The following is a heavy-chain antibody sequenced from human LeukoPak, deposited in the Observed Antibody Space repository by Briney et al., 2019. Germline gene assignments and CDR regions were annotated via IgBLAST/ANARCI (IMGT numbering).Heavy chain of an antibody. D-gene: IGHD3-22*01. Sequence: SVKVSCKASGGTFSSYAISWVRQAPGQGLEWMGRIIPILGIANYAQKFQGRVTITADKSTSTAYMELSSLRSEDTAVYYCARGAGYYYDSSGYYDYWGQGTLVTVSS. CDR3: ARGAGYYYDSSGYYDY. V-gene: IGHV1-69*04. CDR2: IIPILGIA. CDR1: GGTFSSYA. J-gene: IGHJ4*02.